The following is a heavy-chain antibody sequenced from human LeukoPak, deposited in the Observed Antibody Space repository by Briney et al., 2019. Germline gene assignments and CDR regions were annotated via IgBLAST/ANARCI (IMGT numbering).Heavy chain of an antibody. CDR1: GFTFSDYT. J-gene: IGHJ4*02. CDR2: IKEDGSIQ. V-gene: IGHV3-7*01. Sequence: GGSLRLSCAASGFTFSDYTMNWVRQAPGKGLEWLANIKEDGSIQYYLDSVRGRFTISRDNAKTSVYLQLNSPRADDTAVYYCARDVWTGVAVSDYWGQGTLVTVSS. D-gene: IGHD6-19*01. CDR3: ARDVWTGVAVSDY.